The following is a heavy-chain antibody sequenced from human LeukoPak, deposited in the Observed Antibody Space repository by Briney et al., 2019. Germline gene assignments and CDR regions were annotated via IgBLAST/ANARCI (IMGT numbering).Heavy chain of an antibody. CDR2: IYHSGST. CDR1: GYSISSGYY. Sequence: SETLSLTCTVSGYSISSGYYWGWIRQPPGKGLEWIGSIYHSGSTYYNPSLKSRVTISVDTSKNQFSLKLSSVTAADTAVYYCARDFTYYDFWSGYRNWFDPWGQGTLVTVSS. V-gene: IGHV4-38-2*02. CDR3: ARDFTYYDFWSGYRNWFDP. D-gene: IGHD3-3*01. J-gene: IGHJ5*02.